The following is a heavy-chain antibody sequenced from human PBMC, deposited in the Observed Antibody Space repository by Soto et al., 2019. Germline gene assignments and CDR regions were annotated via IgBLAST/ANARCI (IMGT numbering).Heavy chain of an antibody. CDR1: GYTFSTYD. J-gene: IGHJ6*02. Sequence: ASVKVSCKASGYTFSTYDINWVRQAPGQGLEWMGWMNPNSGDTGHAQKFLGRVTMTRDSSIRTVYMELSSLSSEDTAVYYCARVNYYGSGSYEDFFYYYGLDVWGQGTTVTVSS. CDR2: MNPNSGDT. D-gene: IGHD3-10*01. CDR3: ARVNYYGSGSYEDFFYYYGLDV. V-gene: IGHV1-8*01.